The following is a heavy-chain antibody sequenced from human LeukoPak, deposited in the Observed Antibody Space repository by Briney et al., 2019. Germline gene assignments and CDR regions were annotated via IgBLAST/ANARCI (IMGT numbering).Heavy chain of an antibody. V-gene: IGHV3-23*01. J-gene: IGHJ4*02. CDR2: ISGSGGST. D-gene: IGHD3-16*01. CDR1: GFTFSSYA. Sequence: PGGSLRLSCAASGFTFSSYAMSWVRQAPGRGLEWVSAISGSGGSTYYADSVKGRFTTSRDNSKNTPYLQMNSLRAEDTAVYYCAKGPGGADYWGQGTLVTVSS. CDR3: AKGPGGADY.